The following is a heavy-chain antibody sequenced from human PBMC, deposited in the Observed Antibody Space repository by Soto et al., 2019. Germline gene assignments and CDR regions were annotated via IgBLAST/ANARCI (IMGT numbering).Heavy chain of an antibody. CDR2: ISAYNDER. CDR1: GYTFTNFG. D-gene: IGHD3-9*01. J-gene: IGHJ5*02. CDR3: ARDYDIWGEDGFDP. V-gene: IGHV1-18*01. Sequence: QVQLVQSGGEMKKPGASVKVSCKASGYTFTNFGISWVRQAPGQGPEWVGWISAYNDERNYAQKFRGRVIMTTDTSTITPYMESRTLTSDDTAVYYCARDYDIWGEDGFDPWCQGTLVTVSS.